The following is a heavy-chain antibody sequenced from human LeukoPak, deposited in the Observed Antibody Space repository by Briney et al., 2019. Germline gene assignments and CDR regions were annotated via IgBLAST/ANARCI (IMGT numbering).Heavy chain of an antibody. CDR2: ISYDGSNK. J-gene: IGHJ3*02. Sequence: GRSLRLSCAASGFTSSSYGMHWVRQAPGKGLEWVAVISYDGSNKYYADSVKGRFTISRDNSKNTLYLQMNSLRAEDTAVYYCAKSSMIPAGGAFDIWGQGTMVTVSS. CDR3: AKSSMIPAGGAFDI. D-gene: IGHD3-22*01. CDR1: GFTSSSYG. V-gene: IGHV3-30*18.